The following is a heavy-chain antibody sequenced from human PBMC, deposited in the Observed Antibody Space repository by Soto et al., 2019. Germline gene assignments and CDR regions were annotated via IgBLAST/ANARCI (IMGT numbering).Heavy chain of an antibody. J-gene: IGHJ4*02. CDR3: ARVSGSYYHVYYFDY. Sequence: SETLSLTCAVYGGSFSDYYWSWIRQPPGKGLEWIGEINHSGSTNYNPSLKSRVTISVDTSKNQFSLKLSSVTAADTAVYFCARVSGSYYHVYYFDYWGQGTLVTVSS. D-gene: IGHD1-26*01. V-gene: IGHV4-34*01. CDR2: INHSGST. CDR1: GGSFSDYY.